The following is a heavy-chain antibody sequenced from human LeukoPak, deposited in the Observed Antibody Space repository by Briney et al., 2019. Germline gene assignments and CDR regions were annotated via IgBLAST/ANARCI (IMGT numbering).Heavy chain of an antibody. CDR3: ARLFSSNGWPIDY. CDR2: IYYSGST. J-gene: IGHJ4*02. CDR1: GGSISSYY. Sequence: SETLSLTCTVSGGSISSYYWSWIRQPPGKGLEWIGYIYYSGSTNYNPSLKSRVTISVDTSKNQFSLKLSSVTAADTAVYYCARLFSSNGWPIDYWGQGTLVTVSS. V-gene: IGHV4-59*01. D-gene: IGHD6-19*01.